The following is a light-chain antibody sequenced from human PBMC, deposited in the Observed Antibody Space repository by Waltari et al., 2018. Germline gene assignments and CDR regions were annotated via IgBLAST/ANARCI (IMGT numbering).Light chain of an antibody. V-gene: IGKV3-11*01. Sequence: EIVLIQSPATLSLSPGERATLSCRASQSVSSYLAWYQQKPGQAPRLLMYDASNRATGIPARFSGSGSGTDFTLTISSLEPEDFAVYYCQQRGNWPPYTFGQGTKLEIK. CDR3: QQRGNWPPYT. CDR1: QSVSSY. J-gene: IGKJ2*01. CDR2: DAS.